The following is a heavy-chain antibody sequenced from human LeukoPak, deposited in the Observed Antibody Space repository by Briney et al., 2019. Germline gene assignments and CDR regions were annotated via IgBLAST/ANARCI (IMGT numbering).Heavy chain of an antibody. CDR2: IFYSGST. CDR3: ARGWIYGYRY. J-gene: IGHJ4*02. D-gene: IGHD5-18*01. CDR1: SGSISTSNYY. Sequence: SETLSLTCTVSSGSISTSNYYWGWVRQPPGKALEWIGNIFYSGSTYYSPSLKSRVTISLDTSRNQFSLKLNSVTAADTAVYYCARGWIYGYRYWGQGTLVTVSS. V-gene: IGHV4-39*07.